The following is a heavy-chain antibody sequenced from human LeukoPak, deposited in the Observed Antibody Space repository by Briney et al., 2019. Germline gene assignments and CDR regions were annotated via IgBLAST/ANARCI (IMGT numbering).Heavy chain of an antibody. CDR3: ASQTHSSGFDY. Sequence: GGSLRLSCAASGFTFSSYWMSWVRQAPGKGLEWVANIKQGGSEKYYVDSVKGRFTISRDNAKNSLYLQMNSLRAEDTAVYYCASQTHSSGFDYWGQGTLVTVSS. CDR2: IKQGGSEK. V-gene: IGHV3-7*01. CDR1: GFTFSSYW. J-gene: IGHJ4*02. D-gene: IGHD6-19*01.